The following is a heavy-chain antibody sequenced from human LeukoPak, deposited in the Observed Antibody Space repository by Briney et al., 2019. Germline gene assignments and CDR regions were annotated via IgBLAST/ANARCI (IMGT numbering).Heavy chain of an antibody. J-gene: IGHJ6*02. CDR3: AKFGNAVPTYYYYGMDV. Sequence: GGSLRLSCAASGFTFSSYAMSWVCQAPGKGLEWVSAISGSGGSTYYADPVKGRFTISRDNSKNTLYLQMNSLRAEDTAVYYCAKFGNAVPTYYYYGMDVWGQGTTVTVSS. V-gene: IGHV3-23*01. CDR1: GFTFSSYA. D-gene: IGHD1-1*01. CDR2: ISGSGGST.